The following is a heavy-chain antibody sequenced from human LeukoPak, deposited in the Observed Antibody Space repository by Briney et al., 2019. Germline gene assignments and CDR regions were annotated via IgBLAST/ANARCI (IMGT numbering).Heavy chain of an antibody. CDR2: INPSGGST. Sequence: GASVNLSCKASGYTFTSYYMHWVRQAPGQGLEWMGLINPSGGSTIYAQTLKGRVTMTRDTSTSTVYMELSSLRSEGTAVYYCARAGMSMVRGPFDYWGEGTLVTVSS. CDR3: ARAGMSMVRGPFDY. J-gene: IGHJ4*02. D-gene: IGHD3-10*01. CDR1: GYTFTSYY. V-gene: IGHV1-46*04.